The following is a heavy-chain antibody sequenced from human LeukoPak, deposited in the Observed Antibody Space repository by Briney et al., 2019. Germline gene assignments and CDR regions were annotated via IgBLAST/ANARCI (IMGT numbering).Heavy chain of an antibody. CDR1: GYTFTNYG. D-gene: IGHD3-16*01. J-gene: IGHJ4*02. CDR3: ATDTIGLYYFDY. CDR2: ISAYNDYT. V-gene: IGHV1-18*01. Sequence: ASVKVSCKASGYTFTNYGISWVRQAPGQGLEWMGWISAYNDYTNYAQNFQGRVTMTTDTSTNTAYMELRSLRSDDTAVYYCATDTIGLYYFDYWGQGTLVTVSS.